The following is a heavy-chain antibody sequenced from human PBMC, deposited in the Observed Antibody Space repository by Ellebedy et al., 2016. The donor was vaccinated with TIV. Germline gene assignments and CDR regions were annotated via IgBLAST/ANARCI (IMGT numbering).Heavy chain of an antibody. CDR1: GYSFSTYA. J-gene: IGHJ6*02. V-gene: IGHV1-18*01. CDR2: ISAYTGIT. CDR3: ATVDPGPDYYYYYGMDV. Sequence: ASVKVSCKASGYSFSTYAIGWVRQAPGQGLEWMGWISAYTGITNYAQKFQGRVTMTTDTSTSTAFMEVRSLRSDDTAVYYCATVDPGPDYYYYYGMDVWGQGTTVTVSS.